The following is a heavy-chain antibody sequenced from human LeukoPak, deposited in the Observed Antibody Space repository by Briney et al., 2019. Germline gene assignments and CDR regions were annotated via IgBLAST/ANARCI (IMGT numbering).Heavy chain of an antibody. J-gene: IGHJ4*02. V-gene: IGHV7-4-1*02. CDR3: ARGDYETHGYQTR. D-gene: IGHD3-22*01. CDR1: GYIFTIYV. Sequence: VASVTVSFTASGYIFTIYVLHWVRQAPGQGLEWMGWINTNTGNPTYAQGFTGRFVFSLDTSVSTAYLQISSLKADDTAMYYCARGDYETHGYQTRWGQGTLVTVSS. CDR2: INTNTGNP.